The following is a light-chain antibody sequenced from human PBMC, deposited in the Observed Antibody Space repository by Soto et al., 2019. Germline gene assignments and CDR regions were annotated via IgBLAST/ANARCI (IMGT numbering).Light chain of an antibody. J-gene: IGKJ4*01. CDR1: QSVLYNSNNKNY. CDR3: QQYYVIPVT. Sequence: DIVMTQSPDSLAVSLGERATINCKSSQSVLYNSNNKNYLAWYQQKPGQPPKLLFYWASARESGVPDRFSGSGSVTDFTLTISSLQADDVAIYHCQQYYVIPVTFGGGTKVEIK. CDR2: WAS. V-gene: IGKV4-1*01.